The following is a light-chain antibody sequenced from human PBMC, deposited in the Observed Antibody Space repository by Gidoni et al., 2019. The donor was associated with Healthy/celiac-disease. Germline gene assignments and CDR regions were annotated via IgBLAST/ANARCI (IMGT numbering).Light chain of an antibody. CDR2: GAS. J-gene: IGKJ1*01. V-gene: IGKV3-20*01. CDR1: QRVSSSS. CDR3: QQYGSSPP. Sequence: EIVLTQSPGTLYLSPGERATLSCRASQRVSSSSLAWYKQKPGQAPRLLIYGASSRATGIPDRFSGSESGTAFTLTISRLEPEDFAVYYWQQYGSSPPFGQGTKVEIK.